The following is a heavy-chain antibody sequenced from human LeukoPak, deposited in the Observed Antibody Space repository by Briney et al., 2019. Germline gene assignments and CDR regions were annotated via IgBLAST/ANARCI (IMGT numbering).Heavy chain of an antibody. V-gene: IGHV1-69*13. CDR1: GYTFTSYY. J-gene: IGHJ3*02. Sequence: SVKVSCKASGYTFTSYYMHWVRQAPGQGLEWMGGIIPMFGTANYAQKFQGRVTITADESTNTVYMELSSLRSEDTAVYYCARENEHNAFDIWGQGTMVTVSS. CDR2: IIPMFGTA. CDR3: ARENEHNAFDI.